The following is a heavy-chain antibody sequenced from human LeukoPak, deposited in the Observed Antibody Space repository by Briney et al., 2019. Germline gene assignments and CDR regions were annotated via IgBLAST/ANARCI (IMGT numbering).Heavy chain of an antibody. D-gene: IGHD4-11*01. J-gene: IGHJ4*02. V-gene: IGHV4-39*01. CDR3: ARLYSDYNYYFDS. CDR1: GGSISSSSYY. CDR2: IFYSGST. Sequence: KPSETLSLTCTVSGGSISSSSYYWGWIRQPPGKGLEWIGSIFYSGSTYYNPSLRSRVTISVDTSKNQFSLKVSSVATADTAVYYCARLYSDYNYYFDSWGQGTLVTVSS.